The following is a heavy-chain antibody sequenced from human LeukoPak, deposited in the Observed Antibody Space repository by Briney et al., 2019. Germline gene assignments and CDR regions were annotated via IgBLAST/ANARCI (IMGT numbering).Heavy chain of an antibody. CDR3: AKDLMVVPAAPGNYMDV. CDR1: GFTFISYA. CDR2: IGGSGGST. J-gene: IGHJ6*03. V-gene: IGHV3-23*01. Sequence: GGSLLLPCAASGFTFISYAMSWVRQAPGRGLEWVSAIGGSGGSTYYADSVKGRFTISRDNSKNTLYLQMNSLRAEDTAVYYCAKDLMVVPAAPGNYMDVWGKGTTVTVSS. D-gene: IGHD2-2*01.